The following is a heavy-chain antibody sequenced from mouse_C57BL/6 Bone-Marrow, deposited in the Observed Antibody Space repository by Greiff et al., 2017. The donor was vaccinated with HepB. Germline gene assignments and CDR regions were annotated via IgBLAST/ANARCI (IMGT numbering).Heavy chain of an antibody. CDR2: ISSGGSYT. D-gene: IGHD1-1*01. CDR1: GFTFSSYG. V-gene: IGHV5-6*01. Sequence: EVKVVESGGDLVKPGGSLKLSCAASGFTFSSYGMSWVRQTPDKRLEWVATISSGGSYTYYPDSVKGRFTISRDNAKNTLYLQMSSLKSEDTAMYYCARHHYYGSSSFAYWGQGTLVTVSA. CDR3: ARHHYYGSSSFAY. J-gene: IGHJ3*01.